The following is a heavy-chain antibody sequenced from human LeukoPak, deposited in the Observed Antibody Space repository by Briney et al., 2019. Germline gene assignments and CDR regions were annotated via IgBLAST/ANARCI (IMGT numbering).Heavy chain of an antibody. CDR1: GASISRPYW. D-gene: IGHD6-19*01. CDR2: ISHSANT. V-gene: IGHV4-4*02. Sequence: SGTLSLTCAVSGASISRPYWWSWVRQPLGRGLEWIGEISHSANTHYNPSLKSRVIISVDKSKNQVSLKLNSVTAADTAMYFCARDGGSDQYYFDNWGQGTLVTVSS. J-gene: IGHJ4*02. CDR3: ARDGGSDQYYFDN.